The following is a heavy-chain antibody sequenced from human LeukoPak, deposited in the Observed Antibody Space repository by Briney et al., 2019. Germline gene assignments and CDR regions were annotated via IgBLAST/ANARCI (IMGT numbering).Heavy chain of an antibody. CDR3: TRGVLLQGRGAFDI. CDR1: GYTFSVYW. J-gene: IGHJ3*02. V-gene: IGHV1-2*02. D-gene: IGHD3-10*01. CDR2: INPNSGGT. Sequence: ASVKVSCKAAGYTFSVYWIHWERLAPGQGPEWMGGINPNSGGTTFAQKFQGRVTMTRDTSISTVYMELSSLNSDDTAVYYCTRGVLLQGRGAFDIWGQGTMVTVSS.